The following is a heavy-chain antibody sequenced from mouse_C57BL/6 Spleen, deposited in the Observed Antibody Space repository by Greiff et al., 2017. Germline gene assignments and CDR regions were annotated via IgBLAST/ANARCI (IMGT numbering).Heavy chain of an antibody. CDR1: GYSFTGYY. CDR2: INPSTGGT. D-gene: IGHD1-1*01. V-gene: IGHV1-42*01. Sequence: EVQLQQSGPELVKPGASVKISCKASGYSFTGYYMNWVKQSPEKSLEWIGEINPSTGGTTYNQKFKAKATLTVDKSSSTAYMQLKSLTSEDSAVYYCARRSSAYYYAMDDWGQGTSVTVSS. J-gene: IGHJ4*01. CDR3: ARRSSAYYYAMDD.